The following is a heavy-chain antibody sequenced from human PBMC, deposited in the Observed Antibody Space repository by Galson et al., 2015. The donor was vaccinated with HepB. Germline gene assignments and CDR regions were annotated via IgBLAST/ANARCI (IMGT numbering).Heavy chain of an antibody. V-gene: IGHV3-48*04. CDR3: ARVIWFGEPIDY. Sequence: SLRLSCAASGFTFSSYSMNWVRQAPGKGLEWVSYIIRSSSTIYYADSVKGRFTISRDNAKSSLYLQMNSLRAEDTAVYYCARVIWFGEPIDYWGQGTLVTVSS. CDR2: IIRSSSTI. CDR1: GFTFSSYS. D-gene: IGHD3-10*01. J-gene: IGHJ4*02.